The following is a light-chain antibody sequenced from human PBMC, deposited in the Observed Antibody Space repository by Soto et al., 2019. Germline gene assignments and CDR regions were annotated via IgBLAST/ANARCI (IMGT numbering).Light chain of an antibody. J-gene: IGKJ1*01. Sequence: DIQMTQSPSTLSASVGDTFTITCRASQSISSWLAWYQQKPGKAPKLLIYDASSLESGVPSRFSGSGSGTEFTLTISSLQPDDFATYYCQQYNSYWTFGQGTKVE. CDR2: DAS. CDR3: QQYNSYWT. V-gene: IGKV1-5*01. CDR1: QSISSW.